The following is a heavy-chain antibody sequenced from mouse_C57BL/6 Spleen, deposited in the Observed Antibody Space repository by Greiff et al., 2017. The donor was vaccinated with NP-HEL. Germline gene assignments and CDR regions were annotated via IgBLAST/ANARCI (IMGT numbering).Heavy chain of an antibody. V-gene: IGHV3-6*01. CDR1: GYSITSGYY. CDR3: AIYYDYDDAMDY. CDR2: ISYDGSN. J-gene: IGHJ4*01. D-gene: IGHD2-4*01. Sequence: EVKLMESGPGLVKPSQSLSLTCSVTGYSITSGYYWNWIRQFPGNKLEWMGYISYDGSNNYNPSLKNRISITRDTSKNQFFLKLNSVTTEDTATYYCAIYYDYDDAMDYWGQGTSVTVSS.